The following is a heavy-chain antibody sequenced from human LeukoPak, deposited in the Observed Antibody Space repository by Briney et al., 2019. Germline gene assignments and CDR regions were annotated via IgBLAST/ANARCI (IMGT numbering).Heavy chain of an antibody. CDR1: GFTFSSYG. D-gene: IGHD5-18*01. CDR2: IRYDGSNK. J-gene: IGHJ4*02. V-gene: IGHV3-30*02. Sequence: GGSLRLSCAESGFTFSSYGMHWVRQAPGKGLEWVAFIRYDGSNKYYADSVKGRFTISRDNSKNTLYLQMNSLRAEDTAVYYCAKGGYSYGVLDYWGQGTLVTVSS. CDR3: AKGGYSYGVLDY.